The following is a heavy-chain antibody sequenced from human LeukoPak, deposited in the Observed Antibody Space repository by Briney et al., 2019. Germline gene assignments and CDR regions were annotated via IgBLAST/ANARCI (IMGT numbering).Heavy chain of an antibody. J-gene: IGHJ6*03. D-gene: IGHD5-18*01. Sequence: SVKVSCKASGYTFTSYDINWVRQATGQGLEWMGGIIPIFGTANYAQKFQGRVTITADESTSTAYMELSSLRSEDTAVYYCARGSYGFGSFYYYYMDVWGKGTTVTVSS. CDR2: IIPIFGTA. CDR3: ARGSYGFGSFYYYYMDV. V-gene: IGHV1-69*13. CDR1: GYTFTSYD.